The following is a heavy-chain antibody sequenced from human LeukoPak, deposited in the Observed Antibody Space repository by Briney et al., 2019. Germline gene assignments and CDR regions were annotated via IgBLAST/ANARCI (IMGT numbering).Heavy chain of an antibody. CDR3: ATDRLGYCSSTSCVYNWFDP. D-gene: IGHD2-2*01. Sequence: ASVKVSCKVSGYTLTELSMHWVRQAPGKGLEWMGGFDPEDAETIYAQKFQGRVTMTEDTSTDTAYMELSSLRSEDTAVYYCATDRLGYCSSTSCVYNWFDPWGQGTLVTVSS. V-gene: IGHV1-24*01. CDR2: FDPEDAET. CDR1: GYTLTELS. J-gene: IGHJ5*02.